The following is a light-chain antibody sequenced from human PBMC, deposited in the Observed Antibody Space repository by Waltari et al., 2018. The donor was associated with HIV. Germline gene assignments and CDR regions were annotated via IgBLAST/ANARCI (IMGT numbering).Light chain of an antibody. CDR1: TSNLGSNS. CDR3: ATWDDSLNGVL. Sequence: SVLPQPPSPSGTPGPKVTISCSGRTSNLGSNSVFWYQHRPGAAPKLLIYRDTQRRSGVPDRFSGSKSGTSASLAISGRRSEDEAVYSCATWDDSLNGVLFGGGTNLNVL. J-gene: IGLJ2*01. CDR2: RDT. V-gene: IGLV1-47*01.